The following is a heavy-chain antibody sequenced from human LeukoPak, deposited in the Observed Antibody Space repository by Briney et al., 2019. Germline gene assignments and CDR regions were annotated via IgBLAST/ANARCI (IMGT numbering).Heavy chain of an antibody. CDR3: ARTDAIAVAGPHFDY. V-gene: IGHV1-18*01. CDR1: GYTFTIYG. Sequence: ASVKVSCKASGYTFTIYGISWVRQAPGQGLEWMGWISAYNGNTNYAQKLQGRVTMTTDTSTSTAYMELRSLRSDDTAVYYCARTDAIAVAGPHFDYWGQGTLVTVSS. CDR2: ISAYNGNT. D-gene: IGHD6-19*01. J-gene: IGHJ4*02.